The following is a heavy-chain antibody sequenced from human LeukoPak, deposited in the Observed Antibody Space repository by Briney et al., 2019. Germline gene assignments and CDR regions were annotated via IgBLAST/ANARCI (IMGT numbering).Heavy chain of an antibody. CDR2: INHSGST. D-gene: IGHD1-1*01. CDR3: ARGPTDFDY. Sequence: KGLEWIGEINHSGSTNYNPSLKSRVTISVDTSKNQFSLKLSSVTAADTAVYYCARGPTDFDYWGQGTLVTVSS. J-gene: IGHJ4*02. V-gene: IGHV4-34*01.